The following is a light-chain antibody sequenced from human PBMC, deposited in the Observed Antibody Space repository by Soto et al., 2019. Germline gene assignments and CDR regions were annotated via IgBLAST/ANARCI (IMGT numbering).Light chain of an antibody. CDR1: SSDVGDYNS. J-gene: IGLJ2*01. Sequence: QSALTQPPSASGSPGQSVTISCTGTSSDVGDYNSVSWYQQYAGKAPTLLIYEVTKRPSGVPDRFSGSKSGNTASLTVSGLQAEDEADYFCSSYVGINPPVIFGGGTKLTVL. V-gene: IGLV2-8*01. CDR2: EVT. CDR3: SSYVGINPPVI.